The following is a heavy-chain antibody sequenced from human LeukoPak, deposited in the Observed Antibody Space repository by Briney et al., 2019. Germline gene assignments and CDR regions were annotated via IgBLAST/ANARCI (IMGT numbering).Heavy chain of an antibody. CDR3: AGHHYYDSSGYLGY. V-gene: IGHV3-11*04. D-gene: IGHD3-22*01. Sequence: GGSLRLFCAASGFTFSDYYMSWIRQAPGKGLEWVSYISSSGSTIYYADSVKGRFPISRDNAKNSLYLQMNSLRAEDTAVYYCAGHHYYDSSGYLGYRGQGTLVTVSS. J-gene: IGHJ4*02. CDR2: ISSSGSTI. CDR1: GFTFSDYY.